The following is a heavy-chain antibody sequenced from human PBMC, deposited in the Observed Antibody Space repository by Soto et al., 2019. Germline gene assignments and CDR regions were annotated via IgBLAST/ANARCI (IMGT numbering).Heavy chain of an antibody. V-gene: IGHV3-30*03. Sequence: PGGSLRLSCAASGFTFRWFGMNWVRQAPGKGLEWVARISNDGSNEYYVDSVKGRFTISRDNSKNTLYLQMDSLKASDTAMYYCARARGGYCSSTSCYTGNWFDPWGQGTLVTVSS. D-gene: IGHD2-2*02. J-gene: IGHJ5*02. CDR3: ARARGGYCSSTSCYTGNWFDP. CDR2: ISNDGSNE. CDR1: GFTFRWFG.